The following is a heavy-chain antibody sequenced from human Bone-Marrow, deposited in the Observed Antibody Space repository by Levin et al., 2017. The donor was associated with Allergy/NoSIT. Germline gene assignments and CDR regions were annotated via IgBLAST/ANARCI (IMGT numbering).Heavy chain of an antibody. V-gene: IGHV3-23*01. CDR3: AREPTGSGCFDY. CDR1: GFTFDIYT. J-gene: IGHJ4*02. D-gene: IGHD6-19*01. Sequence: AGGSLRLSCAASGFTFDIYTMNWVRQAPGKGLEWVSRFTSSGGSTYYADSVKGRFTISRDNSKNTVYLQVNTLTAEDTAVYFCAREPTGSGCFDYWGRGTLVTVSS. CDR2: FTSSGGST.